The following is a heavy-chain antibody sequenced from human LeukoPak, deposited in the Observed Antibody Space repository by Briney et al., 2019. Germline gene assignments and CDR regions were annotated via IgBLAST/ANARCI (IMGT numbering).Heavy chain of an antibody. D-gene: IGHD2-21*01. CDR2: ISAIGGDT. CDR1: GFTFSFYA. Sequence: GGSLRLSCAASGFTFSFYAMSWVRQAPGKGLEWVSSISAIGGDTHYADSVKGRFSISRANSKNTLYVQMNSLGAEDTAVYYCAKGAAGTLVGHYFDSWGQGTLVTVSS. CDR3: AKGAAGTLVGHYFDS. V-gene: IGHV3-23*01. J-gene: IGHJ4*02.